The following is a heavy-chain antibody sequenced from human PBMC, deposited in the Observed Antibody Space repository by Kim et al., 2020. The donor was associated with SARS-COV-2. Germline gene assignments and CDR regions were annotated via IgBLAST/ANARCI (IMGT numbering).Heavy chain of an antibody. CDR3: ARGPTAGAAGN. J-gene: IGHJ4*02. D-gene: IGHD6-13*01. CDR1: GFTVSRSY. CDR2: IYSGGST. Sequence: GGSLRLSCAVSGFTVSRSYMSWVRQAPGKGLEWVSVIYSGGSTYYADFVKGRFTLSRDNSRNTVYLQMNSLRGEDTAVYYCARGPTAGAAGNWGQGTLVTVSS. V-gene: IGHV3-66*01.